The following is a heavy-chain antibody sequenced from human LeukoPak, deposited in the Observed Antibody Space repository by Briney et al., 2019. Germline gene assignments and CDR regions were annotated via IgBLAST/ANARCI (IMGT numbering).Heavy chain of an antibody. V-gene: IGHV4-34*01. CDR2: INHSGST. CDR1: GGSFSGYY. J-gene: IGHJ6*03. D-gene: IGHD5-24*01. CDR3: AREDGYKPYYYYYMDV. Sequence: SETLSLTCAVYGGSFSGYYWSWIRQPPGKGLEWIGEINHSGSTNYNPSLKSRVTISVDTSKNQLSLKLSSVTAADTAVYYCAREDGYKPYYYYYMDVWGKGTTVTVSS.